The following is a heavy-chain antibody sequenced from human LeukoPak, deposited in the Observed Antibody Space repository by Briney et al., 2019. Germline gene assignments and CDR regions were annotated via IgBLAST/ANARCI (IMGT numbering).Heavy chain of an antibody. Sequence: TSETLSLTCAVSGGSISSSNWWSWVRQPPGKGLEWIGEIYHSGSTNYNPSLKSRVTISVDTSKNQFSLKLSSVTAADTAVYYCARVFVKWELVPSYFDYWGQGTLVTVSS. CDR2: IYHSGST. D-gene: IGHD1-26*01. J-gene: IGHJ4*02. V-gene: IGHV4-4*02. CDR3: ARVFVKWELVPSYFDY. CDR1: GGSISSSNW.